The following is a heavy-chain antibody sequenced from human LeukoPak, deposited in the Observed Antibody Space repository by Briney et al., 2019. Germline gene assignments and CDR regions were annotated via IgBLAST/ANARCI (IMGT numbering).Heavy chain of an antibody. D-gene: IGHD2/OR15-2a*01. CDR3: ARGGRYLFDV. J-gene: IGHJ3*01. CDR1: GFTFSTSW. V-gene: IGHV3-7*01. CDR2: IDQDGSEI. Sequence: PGGSLRLSCAASGFTFSTSWMSWVRQAPGKGLEWVATIDQDGSEIYYMDSVKGRFTISSDNAKNSLYLQMDSLRAEDTAVYYCARGGRYLFDVWGQGTMVTVSS.